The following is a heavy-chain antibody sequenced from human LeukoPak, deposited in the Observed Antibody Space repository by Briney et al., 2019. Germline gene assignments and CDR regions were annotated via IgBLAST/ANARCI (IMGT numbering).Heavy chain of an antibody. J-gene: IGHJ4*02. CDR2: IYHSGST. CDR1: GYSISSGYY. V-gene: IGHV4-38-2*02. D-gene: IGHD6-13*01. CDR3: ASRQSAAGPLDY. Sequence: SETLSLTCTVSGYSISSGYYWGWIRPPPGKGLEWIGSIYHSGSTYYNPSLKSRVTISVDTSKNQFSLKLSSVTAADTAVYYCASRQSAAGPLDYWGQGTLVTVSS.